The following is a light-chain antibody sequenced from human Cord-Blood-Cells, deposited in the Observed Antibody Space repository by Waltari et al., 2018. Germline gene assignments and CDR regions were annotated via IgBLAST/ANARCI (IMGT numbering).Light chain of an antibody. Sequence: QSVLTQPPSASGTPGQRVTISCSGSSSNIGRNTVHWYQQLPATAPNLLIYSNNQRPSGVPDRFSGSKSGTSASLAISGLQSEDEADYYCAAWDDSLNGNWVFGGGTKLTVL. CDR3: AAWDDSLNGNWV. CDR2: SNN. J-gene: IGLJ3*02. V-gene: IGLV1-44*01. CDR1: SSNIGRNT.